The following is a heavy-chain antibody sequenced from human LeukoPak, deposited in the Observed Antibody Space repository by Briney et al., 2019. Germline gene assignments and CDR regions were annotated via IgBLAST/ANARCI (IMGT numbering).Heavy chain of an antibody. D-gene: IGHD6-19*01. CDR2: ISSSGTTI. V-gene: IGHV3-48*04. CDR1: GFTFSSYW. Sequence: GGSLRLSCAASGFTFSSYWMSWVRQAPGKGLEWVSYISSSGTTIYYADSVKGRFTMSRDNTKNSLYLQMNSLRAEDTAVYYCARDHRSGWQKLGTRYYYMDVWGKGTTVTVSS. J-gene: IGHJ6*03. CDR3: ARDHRSGWQKLGTRYYYMDV.